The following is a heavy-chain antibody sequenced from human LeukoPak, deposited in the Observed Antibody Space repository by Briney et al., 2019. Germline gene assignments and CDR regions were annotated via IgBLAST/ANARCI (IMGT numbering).Heavy chain of an antibody. Sequence: GRSLRLSCGASGFTFSSYAMHWVRQAAGKGLEGVAVISYDGSNKYYADSVKGRFTISRDNSKNTLYLQMNSLRAEDAAVYYCARVPAGMEGYFQHWGQGTLVTVSS. J-gene: IGHJ1*01. CDR1: GFTFSSYA. D-gene: IGHD2-2*01. CDR2: ISYDGSNK. V-gene: IGHV3-30-3*01. CDR3: ARVPAGMEGYFQH.